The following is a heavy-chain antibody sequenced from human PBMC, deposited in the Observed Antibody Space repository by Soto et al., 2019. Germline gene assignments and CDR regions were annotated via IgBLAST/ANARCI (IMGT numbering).Heavy chain of an antibody. J-gene: IGHJ6*02. CDR1: GLTFSSYP. CDR3: AKGIVVVVAATHYYYYGMDV. D-gene: IGHD2-15*01. CDR2: ISGSGGST. V-gene: IGHV3-23*01. Sequence: XVSLGLSCAASGLTFSSYPMSWVRQAPGKGLEWVSAISGSGGSTYYADSVKGRFTISRDNSKNTLYLQMNSLRAEDTAVYYCAKGIVVVVAATHYYYYGMDVWGQGTTVIVSS.